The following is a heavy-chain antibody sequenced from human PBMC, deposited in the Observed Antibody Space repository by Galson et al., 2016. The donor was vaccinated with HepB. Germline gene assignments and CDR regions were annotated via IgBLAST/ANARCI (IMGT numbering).Heavy chain of an antibody. CDR3: ARSPTRTTVTPFIET. V-gene: IGHV4-4*07. J-gene: IGHJ4*02. D-gene: IGHD4-17*01. Sequence: YYLIWVRQPAGKGLEWIGRFDASGSTNYNPSLKSRVSMSVDTSKNHFSLRLSSVTAADTAVYFCARSPTRTTVTPFIETWGQGTLLTVSS. CDR2: FDASGST. CDR1: YY.